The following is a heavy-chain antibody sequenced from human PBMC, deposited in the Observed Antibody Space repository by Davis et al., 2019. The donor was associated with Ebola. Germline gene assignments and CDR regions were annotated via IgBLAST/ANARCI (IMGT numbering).Heavy chain of an antibody. CDR1: GDTFTVFF. Sequence: ASVKVSCKTSGDTFTVFFIHWVRQAPGQGLEWMGWINPNSGGTNYAQKFQGRATMTRDTSISTAYMELSRLRSDDTAVYYCARVLLGTGYGMDVWGQGTTVTVSS. CDR3: ARVLLGTGYGMDV. V-gene: IGHV1-2*02. J-gene: IGHJ6*02. CDR2: INPNSGGT. D-gene: IGHD2-21*01.